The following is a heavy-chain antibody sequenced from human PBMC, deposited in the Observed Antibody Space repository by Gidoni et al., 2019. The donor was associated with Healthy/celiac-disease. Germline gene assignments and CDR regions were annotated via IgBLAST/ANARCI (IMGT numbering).Heavy chain of an antibody. D-gene: IGHD6-13*01. CDR1: GFPFSSYA. V-gene: IGHV3-30-3*01. Sequence: QVQLVESGGGVVQPGRSLRLYCAASGFPFSSYAMHWVRQAPGKGLGWVAVISYDGSNKYYADSVKGRFTISRDNSKNTLYLQMNSLRAEDTAVYYCARAAAVNYYYYYGMDVWGQGTTVTVSS. CDR3: ARAAAVNYYYYYGMDV. CDR2: ISYDGSNK. J-gene: IGHJ6*02.